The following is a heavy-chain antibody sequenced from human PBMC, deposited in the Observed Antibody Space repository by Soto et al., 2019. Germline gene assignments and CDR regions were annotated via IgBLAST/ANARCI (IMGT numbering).Heavy chain of an antibody. Sequence: QITLKESGPTLVKPTQTLTLTCTFSGFSLSTSGVGVGWIRQPPGKALEWLVLIYWDDDKRYSPSLKRRLTITKVTSKNKVVLTMTNMDPVDTATYYCAHSSGSPSFDYCGQGTLVTVSA. D-gene: IGHD1-26*01. CDR1: GFSLSTSGVG. J-gene: IGHJ4*02. CDR2: IYWDDDK. CDR3: AHSSGSPSFDY. V-gene: IGHV2-5*02.